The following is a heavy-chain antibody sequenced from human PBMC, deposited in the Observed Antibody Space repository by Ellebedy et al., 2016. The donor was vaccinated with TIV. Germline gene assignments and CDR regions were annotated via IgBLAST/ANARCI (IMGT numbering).Heavy chain of an antibody. Sequence: PGGSLRLSCKGSGYSFTNYWIAWVRQMPGKGLEWMGIVYPGDSETRYSPSFQGQFTISADKSISTAYLQWSRLKASDTAMYYCARYLQYYDMDVWGQGTTVTVSS. CDR1: GYSFTNYW. CDR2: VYPGDSET. V-gene: IGHV5-51*01. CDR3: ARYLQYYDMDV. D-gene: IGHD4-11*01. J-gene: IGHJ6*02.